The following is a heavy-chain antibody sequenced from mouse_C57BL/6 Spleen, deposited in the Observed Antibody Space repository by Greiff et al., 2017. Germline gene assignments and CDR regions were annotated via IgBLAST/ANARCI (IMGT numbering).Heavy chain of an antibody. Sequence: EVHLVESGGGLVQPGGSLKLSCAASGFTFSDYYMYWVRQTPEKRLEWVAYISNGGGSTYYPDTVKGRFTISRDNAKNTPYLQMSRLKSEDTAMYYCASSYSTGAMDYWGQGTSVTVSS. J-gene: IGHJ4*01. CDR3: ASSYSTGAMDY. CDR2: ISNGGGST. CDR1: GFTFSDYY. V-gene: IGHV5-12*01. D-gene: IGHD2-12*01.